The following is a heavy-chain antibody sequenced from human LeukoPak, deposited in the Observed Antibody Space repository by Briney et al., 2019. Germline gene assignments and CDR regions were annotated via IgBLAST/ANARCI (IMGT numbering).Heavy chain of an antibody. V-gene: IGHV3-66*01. Sequence: GGSLRLSCAASGFTFSSYAMSWVRQAPGKGLEWVSVIYSGGSTYYADSVKGRFTISRDNSKNALYLQMNSLRAEDTAVNYCAKVPYSSSSQRDYWGQGTLVTVSS. CDR2: IYSGGST. D-gene: IGHD6-13*01. CDR3: AKVPYSSSSQRDY. CDR1: GFTFSSYA. J-gene: IGHJ4*02.